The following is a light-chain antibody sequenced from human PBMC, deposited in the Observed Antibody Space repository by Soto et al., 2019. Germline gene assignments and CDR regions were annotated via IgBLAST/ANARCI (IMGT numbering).Light chain of an antibody. CDR1: QSVSTW. J-gene: IGKJ4*01. V-gene: IGKV1-5*03. Sequence: DIQMTQSPSTLSASVGDRVTITCRASQSVSTWLAWYQQKPGKAPKLLIHKASTLKNGVPSRFSGSGSGTDFALTISRLQPDDFATYYCHQYDSYPVTLGGGTKVEIK. CDR3: HQYDSYPVT. CDR2: KAS.